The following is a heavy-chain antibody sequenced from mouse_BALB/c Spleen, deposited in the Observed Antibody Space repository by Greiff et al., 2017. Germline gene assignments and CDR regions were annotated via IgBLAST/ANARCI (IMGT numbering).Heavy chain of an antibody. D-gene: IGHD1-1*01. Sequence: VKLMESGPGLVAPSQSLSITCTVSGFSLTDYGVSWIRQPPGKGLEWLGVIWGGGSTYYNPALKSRLSISKDNSKSQVFLKMNSLQTDDTAMYYCAKQNYYGSRAWFAYWGQGTLVTVSA. CDR1: GFSLTDYG. CDR3: AKQNYYGSRAWFAY. V-gene: IGHV2-6-5*01. CDR2: IWGGGST. J-gene: IGHJ3*01.